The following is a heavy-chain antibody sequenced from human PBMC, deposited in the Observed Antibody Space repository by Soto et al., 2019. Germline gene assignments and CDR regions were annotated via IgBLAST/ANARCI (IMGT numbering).Heavy chain of an antibody. CDR3: ARRRSKTGAFDI. CDR1: WYRFSGYW. CDR2: IYSGDSDT. Sequence: GGCLKISCDGSWYRFSGYWYGWVRHMPGKGVEWMGIIYSGDSDTRYSPSFQGQVTISADKSISTAYLQWSSLKASDTAMYYCARRRSKTGAFDIWGQGTMVTVSS. J-gene: IGHJ3*02. D-gene: IGHD6-13*01. V-gene: IGHV5-51*01.